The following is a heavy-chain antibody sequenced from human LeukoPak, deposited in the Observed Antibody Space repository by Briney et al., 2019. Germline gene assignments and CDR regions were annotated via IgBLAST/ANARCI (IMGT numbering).Heavy chain of an antibody. V-gene: IGHV1-2*02. CDR1: GHTFTGYY. CDR2: INPNNAGT. CDR3: ARDYYGSGVPDFYYYYMDV. D-gene: IGHD3-10*01. Sequence: ASVKVSCKASGHTFTGYYIHRVRQAPGQGPQYMRWINPNNAGTNYAPNFQGRVTMTRDTSISTAYMELSRLRYDDTATYYCARDYYGSGVPDFYYYYMDVWGKGTTVTVSS. J-gene: IGHJ6*03.